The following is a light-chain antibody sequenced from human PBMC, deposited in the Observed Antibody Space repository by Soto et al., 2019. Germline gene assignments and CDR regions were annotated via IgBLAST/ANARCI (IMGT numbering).Light chain of an antibody. CDR1: QDISNY. J-gene: IGKJ5*01. CDR2: DAS. CDR3: QQYDNLPRGIT. V-gene: IGKV1-33*01. Sequence: DIQMTQSPSSLSASVGDRVTITCQASQDISNYLNWYQQKPGKAPKLLIYDASNLETGVPSRFSGSGSGTDFTFTINSLQPEDIATYYCQQYDNLPRGITFGQGTRLEIK.